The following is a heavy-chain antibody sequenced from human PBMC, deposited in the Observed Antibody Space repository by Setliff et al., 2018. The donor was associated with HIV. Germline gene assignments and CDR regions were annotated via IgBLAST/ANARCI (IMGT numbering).Heavy chain of an antibody. CDR3: ASQIAVGI. J-gene: IGHJ3*02. Sequence: GGSLRLSCAASGFMFGVDWMSWVRQTPGKGLEWVASVTPDGGDKYYANSMRGRFTISRDNGKNAVYLQMNSLTAEDTAVYYCASQIAVGIWGQGTMVTVSS. V-gene: IGHV3-7*01. CDR1: GFMFGVDW. D-gene: IGHD6-19*01. CDR2: VTPDGGDK.